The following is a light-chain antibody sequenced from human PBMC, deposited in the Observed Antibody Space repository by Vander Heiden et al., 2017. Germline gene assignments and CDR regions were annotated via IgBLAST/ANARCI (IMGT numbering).Light chain of an antibody. CDR3: QQYNSYGLT. CDR2: KAS. J-gene: IGKJ4*01. V-gene: IGKV1-5*03. CDR1: QSISSW. Sequence: DSQMTQSPSTLSASVGDRVTNTCRASQSISSWLAWYQQKPGKAPKLLIYKASSLESGVPSRFSGSGSGTEFTLTISSLQPDDFATYYCQQYNSYGLTFGGGTKVEIK.